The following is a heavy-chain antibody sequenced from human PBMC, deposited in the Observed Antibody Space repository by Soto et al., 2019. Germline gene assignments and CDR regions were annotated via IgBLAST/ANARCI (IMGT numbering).Heavy chain of an antibody. CDR3: ARGYNSRWWIEPCDSEF. D-gene: IGHD6-19*01. CDR1: GYTFSSYC. V-gene: IGHV5-51*01. CDR2: IFPLDFGT. Sequence: GESLKISCQGSGYTFSSYCIAWVRQIPGEGLEWMGIIFPLDFGTRYNPSCRGHVTISVDESINTANLQWSSLRASDTAIYYCARGYNSRWWIEPCDSEFWGPGNTVSVSS. J-gene: IGHJ6*02.